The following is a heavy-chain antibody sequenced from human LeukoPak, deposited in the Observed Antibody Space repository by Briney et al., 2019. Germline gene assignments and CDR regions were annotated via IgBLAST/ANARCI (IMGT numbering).Heavy chain of an antibody. CDR2: IYHSGST. J-gene: IGHJ3*02. CDR3: ARREYFDAFDI. D-gene: IGHD6-6*01. CDR1: GGSLSSSNW. V-gene: IGHV4-4*02. Sequence: PSETLPHTCALSGGSLSSSNWWSWVRQPPGKGLGWIGVIYHSGSTNYNPSLKSRVTISVDKSKNQFSLKLSSVTAADTAVYYCARREYFDAFDIWGQGTMVTVSS.